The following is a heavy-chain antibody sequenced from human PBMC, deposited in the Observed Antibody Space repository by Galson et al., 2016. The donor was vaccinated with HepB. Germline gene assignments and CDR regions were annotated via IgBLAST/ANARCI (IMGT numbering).Heavy chain of an antibody. V-gene: IGHV1-46*01. CDR1: GYTFTSHA. Sequence: SVKVSCKASGYTFTSHAMHWVRQAPGQGLEWMGVINPSGGSTKDTQKFQGRVTMTRDTSTTTVYMELSSLRSEDTAVYFCARGGYYDSSGSLRYWGQGTLVTVSS. CDR2: INPSGGST. D-gene: IGHD3-22*01. J-gene: IGHJ4*02. CDR3: ARGGYYDSSGSLRY.